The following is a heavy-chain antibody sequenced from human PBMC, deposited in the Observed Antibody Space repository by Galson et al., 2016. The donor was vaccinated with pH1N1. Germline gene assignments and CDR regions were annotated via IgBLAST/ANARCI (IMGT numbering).Heavy chain of an antibody. V-gene: IGHV3-74*01. CDR2: INIDGSTT. J-gene: IGHJ5*02. D-gene: IGHD2-21*02. Sequence: SLRLSCAASGFTFSDYWMHWVRQAPGKGLVWVSHINIDGSTTVYADSVKGRFTISRDNARNTLFLQMNSLRAEDTGVYYCARPCATALAYGFDPWGQGTLVTVSS. CDR3: ARPCATALAYGFDP. CDR1: GFTFSDYW.